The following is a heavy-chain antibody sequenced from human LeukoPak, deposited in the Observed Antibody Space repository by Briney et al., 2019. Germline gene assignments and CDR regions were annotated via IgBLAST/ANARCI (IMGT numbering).Heavy chain of an antibody. CDR1: GGSFSGYY. CDR3: ARTMGTVGAIT. J-gene: IGHJ5*02. Sequence: SETLSLTCAVYGGSFSGYYWSWIRQPPGKGLEWIGEINHSGSTNYNPSLKSRVTISVDTSKNQFSLKLSSVTAADTAVYYCARTMGTVGAITWGQGTLVTVSS. D-gene: IGHD1-26*01. CDR2: INHSGST. V-gene: IGHV4-34*01.